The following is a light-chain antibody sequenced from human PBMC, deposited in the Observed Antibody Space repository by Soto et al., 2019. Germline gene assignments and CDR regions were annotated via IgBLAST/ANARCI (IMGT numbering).Light chain of an antibody. CDR2: SNN. J-gene: IGLJ1*01. Sequence: QSALTQPPSASGTPGQRVIISCSGSSSHIGSNTVNWYQQLPGTAPKLLIYSNNQRPSGVPDRFSGSKSGTSASLAISGHQSEDEADYYCAAWDDSLNGRYVFGTGTKVTVL. CDR3: AAWDDSLNGRYV. V-gene: IGLV1-44*01. CDR1: SSHIGSNT.